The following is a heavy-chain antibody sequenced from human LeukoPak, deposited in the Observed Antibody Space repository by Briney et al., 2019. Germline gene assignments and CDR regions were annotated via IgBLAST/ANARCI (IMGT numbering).Heavy chain of an antibody. D-gene: IGHD4-17*01. J-gene: IGHJ4*02. V-gene: IGHV4-34*01. CDR1: GGSFSGYY. Sequence: PSETLSLTCAVYGGSFSGYYWSWIRQPPGKGLEWIGEINHSGSTNYNPSLKSRVTISVDTSKNQLSLKLSSVTATDTAVYYCTRNGDYNLDYWGQGALVTVSS. CDR2: INHSGST. CDR3: TRNGDYNLDY.